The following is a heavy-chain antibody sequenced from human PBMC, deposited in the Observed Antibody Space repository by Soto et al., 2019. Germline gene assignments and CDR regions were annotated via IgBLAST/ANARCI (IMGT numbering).Heavy chain of an antibody. CDR3: AQNFDY. V-gene: IGHV3-23*01. CDR1: GFTFSSYS. Sequence: PGGSLRLSCAASGFTFSSYSMTWVRQGPEKGLEWVSEISADGARTYYADSVKGRFTVSRDNSKNTAYLQMNSLRAEDTAVYYCAQNFDYWGQGTLVTVSS. J-gene: IGHJ4*02. CDR2: ISADGART.